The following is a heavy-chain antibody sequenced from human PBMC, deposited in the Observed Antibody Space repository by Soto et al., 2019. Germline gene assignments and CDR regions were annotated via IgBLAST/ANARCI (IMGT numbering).Heavy chain of an antibody. CDR2: IRFDGSNI. CDR3: ASDGVGGTAVHGYLAY. J-gene: IGHJ4*02. CDR1: GSIFRGYG. D-gene: IGHD2-15*01. V-gene: IGHV3-33*01. Sequence: VQLVESGGGVVQPGMSLRLSCAASGSIFRGYGMHWVRQAPVKGLEWVAIIRFDGSNINYADSVMGPFTISRDNSKNTLYLQMNSLIVEDTAVYYCASDGVGGTAVHGYLAYWGQGTMVIVTS.